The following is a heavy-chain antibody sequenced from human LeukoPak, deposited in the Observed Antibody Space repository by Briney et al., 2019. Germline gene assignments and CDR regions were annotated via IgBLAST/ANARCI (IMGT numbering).Heavy chain of an antibody. CDR3: AKYYYGSGSYYKGLDY. J-gene: IGHJ4*02. CDR1: GFTFSSYG. CDR2: ISGSGGST. Sequence: GGSLRLSCAASGFTFSSYGMSWVRQAPGKGLEWVSVISGSGGSTYHADSVKGRFTISRDNSKNTLYLQMNSLRAEDTAVYYCAKYYYGSGSYYKGLDYWDQGTLATVSS. V-gene: IGHV3-23*01. D-gene: IGHD3-10*01.